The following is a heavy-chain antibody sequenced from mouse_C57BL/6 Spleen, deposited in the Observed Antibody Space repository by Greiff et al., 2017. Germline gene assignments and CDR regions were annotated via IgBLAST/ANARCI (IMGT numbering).Heavy chain of an antibody. V-gene: IGHV1-55*01. CDR3: ARAGWGNYLYARDY. Sequence: VQLQQPGAELVKPGAPVKMSCKASGYTFTSYWITWVKPRPGQGLAWIGDIYPGRGSTNSNAKFKSKATLTVDTSSRTAYMQLSSLTSEDSAVYYCARAGWGNYLYARDYWGQGSAVTVSS. CDR2: IYPGRGST. D-gene: IGHD2-1*01. J-gene: IGHJ4*01. CDR1: GYTFTSYW.